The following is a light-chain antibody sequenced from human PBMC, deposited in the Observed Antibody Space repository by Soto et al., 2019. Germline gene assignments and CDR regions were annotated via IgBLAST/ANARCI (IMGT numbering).Light chain of an antibody. Sequence: IQMTQSPSSLSASVGDSITLTCRSSQSIITSLHWYQQRPGKAPKLFIYSASSLYSGVPSRFSGSGSGTDFTLTISSLQPEDFATYYCQQSFSSPLTFGGGTKLEIK. CDR1: QSIITS. CDR3: QQSFSSPLT. J-gene: IGKJ4*01. CDR2: SAS. V-gene: IGKV1-39*01.